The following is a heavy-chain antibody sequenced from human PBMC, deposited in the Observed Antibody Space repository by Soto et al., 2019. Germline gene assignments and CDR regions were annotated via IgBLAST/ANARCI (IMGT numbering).Heavy chain of an antibody. D-gene: IGHD1-26*01. CDR3: ARDDEGGSDCDLGY. CDR1: GFTFSSYV. J-gene: IGHJ4*02. V-gene: IGHV3-30-3*01. Sequence: QVQLVESGGGVVQPGRSLTLSCAASGFTFSSYVIHWVRQTPDKGLEWVAFISRDGSKAYYADSVKGRFTISRDNSKYTLYLEVNSLRSEDSAVYYCARDDEGGSDCDLGYWGQGTLVTVSS. CDR2: ISRDGSKA.